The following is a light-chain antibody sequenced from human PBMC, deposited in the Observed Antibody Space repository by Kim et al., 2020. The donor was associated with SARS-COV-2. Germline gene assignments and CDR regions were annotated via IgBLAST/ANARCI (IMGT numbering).Light chain of an antibody. CDR1: QRISSSY. Sequence: SPGERATLSCRASQRISSSYLAQFQQKPGQAPRLLIHGASSRATGIPDRFSGSGSGTDFTLTISRLESEDFAVYYCHQFGGSPRTFGQGTKVDIK. J-gene: IGKJ1*01. CDR2: GAS. CDR3: HQFGGSPRT. V-gene: IGKV3-20*01.